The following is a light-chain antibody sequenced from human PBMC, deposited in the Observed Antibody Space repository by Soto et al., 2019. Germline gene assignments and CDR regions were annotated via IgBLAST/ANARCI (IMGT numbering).Light chain of an antibody. J-gene: IGKJ2*01. CDR2: DAS. CDR1: QNIRSS. Sequence: EVVMTQSPASLSASPGERVTLSCRASQNIRSSLACYQQRPGQAPRLLIYDASTRATGIPPRFSGGGSGTEFTVTISSLQSEDFAIYYCKQYDIWPPYTFGQGTKVDIK. CDR3: KQYDIWPPYT. V-gene: IGKV3-15*01.